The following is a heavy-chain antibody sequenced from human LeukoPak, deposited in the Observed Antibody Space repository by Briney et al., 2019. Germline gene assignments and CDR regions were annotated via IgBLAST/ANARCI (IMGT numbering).Heavy chain of an antibody. D-gene: IGHD3-10*01. V-gene: IGHV1-69*04. CDR2: IIPILGIA. Sequence: ASVKVSCKASGGTFSSYAISWVRQAPGQGLEWMGRIIPILGIANYAQKFQGRVTITADKSTSTAYMELSSLRSADTAVYYCARVITEGLTYWGQGTLVTVSS. CDR3: ARVITEGLTY. CDR1: GGTFSSYA. J-gene: IGHJ4*02.